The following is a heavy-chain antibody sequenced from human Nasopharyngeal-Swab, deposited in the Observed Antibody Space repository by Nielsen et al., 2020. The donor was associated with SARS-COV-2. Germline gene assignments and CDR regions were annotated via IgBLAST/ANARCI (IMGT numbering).Heavy chain of an antibody. CDR2: ISGSGGST. J-gene: IGHJ4*02. D-gene: IGHD6-19*01. V-gene: IGHV3-23*01. CDR3: AKDLPFERIAVAGTAFDY. CDR1: GFTFSSYA. Sequence: GGSLRLSCAASGFTFSSYAMSWVRQAPGKGLEWVSAISGSGGSTYYADSVEGRFTISRDNSKNTLYLQMNSLRAEDTAVYYCAKDLPFERIAVAGTAFDYWGQGTLVTVSS.